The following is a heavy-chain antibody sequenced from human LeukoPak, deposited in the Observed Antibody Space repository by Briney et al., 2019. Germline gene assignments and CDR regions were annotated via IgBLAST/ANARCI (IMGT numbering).Heavy chain of an antibody. CDR2: IKQDGSEK. V-gene: IGHV3-7*01. J-gene: IGHJ4*02. CDR3: ARCPYDSSGYYSVPSHFDY. Sequence: GGSLRLSCAASGFTFSSYWMTWVRQAPGKGLEWVANIKQDGSEKYYVDSVKGRFSISRDNAKNSPCLQMNSLSAEDTAVYYCARCPYDSSGYYSVPSHFDYWGQGTLVTVSS. D-gene: IGHD3-22*01. CDR1: GFTFSSYW.